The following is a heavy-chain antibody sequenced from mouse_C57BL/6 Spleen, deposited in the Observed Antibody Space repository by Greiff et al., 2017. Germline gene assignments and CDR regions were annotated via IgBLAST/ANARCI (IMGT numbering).Heavy chain of an antibody. D-gene: IGHD4-1*01. Sequence: EVKLVESGGGLVQPGGSMKLSCVASGFTFSNYWMNWVRQSPEKGLEWVAQIRLKSDNYATHYAESVKGRFTISRDDSKSRVYLQMNNLRAEDTGIYYCTNWDVSNYFDYWGQGTTLTVSS. V-gene: IGHV6-3*01. J-gene: IGHJ2*01. CDR3: TNWDVSNYFDY. CDR2: IRLKSDNYAT. CDR1: GFTFSNYW.